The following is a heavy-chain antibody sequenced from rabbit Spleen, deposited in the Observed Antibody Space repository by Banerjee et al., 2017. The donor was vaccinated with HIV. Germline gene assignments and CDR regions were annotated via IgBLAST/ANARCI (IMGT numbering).Heavy chain of an antibody. J-gene: IGHJ4*01. D-gene: IGHD4-2*01. CDR1: GFSFSYSDY. CDR3: ARDAAGREDFNL. Sequence: QSLEESGGDLVKPGASLTLTCTASGFSFSYSDYMCWVRQAPGKGLEWIACIDSGSSGFTYFATWAKGRFTISKASWTTVTLQMTSLTAADTATYFCARDAAGREDFNLWGQGTLVTVS. V-gene: IGHV1S40*01. CDR2: IDSGSSGFT.